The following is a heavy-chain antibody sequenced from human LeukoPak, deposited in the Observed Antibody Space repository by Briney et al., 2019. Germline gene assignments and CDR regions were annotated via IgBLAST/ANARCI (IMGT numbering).Heavy chain of an antibody. CDR2: INNDGSST. D-gene: IGHD3-22*01. CDR3: ARVAYYYDSSDYYSHAFDI. CDR1: GFTFSSYW. Sequence: TGGSLRLSCAASGFTFSSYWMHWVRQAPGKGLVWVSLINNDGSSTTYADSVKGRFTISRDNAKNTLYLQMNSLRDEDTAVYYCARVAYYYDSSDYYSHAFDIWGQGTMVTVSS. V-gene: IGHV3-74*01. J-gene: IGHJ3*02.